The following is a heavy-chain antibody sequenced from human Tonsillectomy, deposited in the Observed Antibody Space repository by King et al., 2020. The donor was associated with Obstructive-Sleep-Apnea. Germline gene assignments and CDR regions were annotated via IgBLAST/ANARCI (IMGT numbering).Heavy chain of an antibody. J-gene: IGHJ4*02. CDR2: ISYEGINK. CDR3: ARDLKDYYGSGSY. V-gene: IGHV3-30*04. D-gene: IGHD3-10*01. CDR1: GFTFSTYA. Sequence: QLVQSGGGVVQPGRSLRLSCAASGFTFSTYAIHWVRQAPGKGLEGVATISYEGINKNYAESVKGRFTISRDNSKNTVYLEMNSLRAEDTAVYYCARDLKDYYGSGSYWGQGTLVTVSS.